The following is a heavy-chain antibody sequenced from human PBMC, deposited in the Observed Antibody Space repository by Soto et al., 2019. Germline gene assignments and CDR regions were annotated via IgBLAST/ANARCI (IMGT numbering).Heavy chain of an antibody. Sequence: PGESLKISCKGSGYNFAGYWIAWVRQMPGKGLELMGIIYPSDSDTRYRPSFQGQVTISADKSISSAYLQWSSLRASATAMYYCARGGASTRTFDYWGQGTPVTVSS. CDR3: ARGGASTRTFDY. V-gene: IGHV5-51*01. CDR1: GYNFAGYW. D-gene: IGHD1-1*01. J-gene: IGHJ4*02. CDR2: IYPSDSDT.